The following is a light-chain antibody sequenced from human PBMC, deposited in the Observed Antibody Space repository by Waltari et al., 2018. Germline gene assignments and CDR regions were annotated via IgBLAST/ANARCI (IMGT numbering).Light chain of an antibody. Sequence: EIVLTQSPATLSLSPGERATLSCRASQSVSSYLAWYQQKPGQAPRLRIYHASNRAPGTPARFSGSGSGTDFTLTISSLEPEDFAVYYCQQRSNWPRMYTFGQGPKLAL. CDR2: HAS. CDR3: QQRSNWPRMYT. J-gene: IGKJ2*01. CDR1: QSVSSY. V-gene: IGKV3-11*01.